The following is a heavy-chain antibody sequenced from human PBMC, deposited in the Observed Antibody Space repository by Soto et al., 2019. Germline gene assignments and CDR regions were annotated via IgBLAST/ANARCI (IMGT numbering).Heavy chain of an antibody. J-gene: IGHJ6*03. CDR2: INAGNGNT. D-gene: IGHD3-3*01. V-gene: IGHV1-3*01. CDR1: GYTFTSYA. Sequence: ASVKVSCKASGYTFTSYAMHWVRQAPGQRLEWMGWINAGNGNTKYSQKFQGRVTITRDTSASTAYMELSSLRSEDTAVYYCAREVGRLKGYHYSYMDVWGKGPTVTFSS. CDR3: AREVGRLKGYHYSYMDV.